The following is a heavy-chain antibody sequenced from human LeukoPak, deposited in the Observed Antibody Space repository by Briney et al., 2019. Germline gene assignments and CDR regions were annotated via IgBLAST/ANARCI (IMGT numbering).Heavy chain of an antibody. CDR2: ISYDGSDL. D-gene: IGHD6-13*01. V-gene: IGHV3-30*04. Sequence: GGSLRLSCAASGFTFNTYAMHWVRQAPGKGLEWVAVISYDGSDLFYVDSVKRRFTISRDNSKNTLYLQMNSLRAEDTAVYYCARVGRAYSSSWYYYYYYYYGMDVWGQGTTVTVSS. CDR3: ARVGRAYSSSWYYYYYYYYGMDV. J-gene: IGHJ6*02. CDR1: GFTFNTYA.